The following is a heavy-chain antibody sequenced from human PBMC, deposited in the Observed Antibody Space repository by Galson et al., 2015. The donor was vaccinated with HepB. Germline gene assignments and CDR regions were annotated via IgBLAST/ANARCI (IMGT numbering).Heavy chain of an antibody. D-gene: IGHD2-2*01. V-gene: IGHV1-2*02. CDR2: INPNSGGT. CDR1: GYTFTGYY. CDR3: ARAVGHCSRTSCSVLRFDY. J-gene: IGHJ4*02. Sequence: SVKVSCKASGYTFTGYYMHWVRQAPGQGLEWMGWINPNSGGTNYARKFQGRVTLTRDTSISTAHMELSSLRSDDTALYYCARAVGHCSRTSCSVLRFDYWGQGARVTVSS.